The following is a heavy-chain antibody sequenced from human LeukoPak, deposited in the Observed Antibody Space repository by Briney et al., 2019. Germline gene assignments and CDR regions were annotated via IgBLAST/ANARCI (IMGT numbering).Heavy chain of an antibody. CDR2: IHESGGNT. CDR3: AKLFYTNYYNVMDV. CDR1: GFTFSSYA. D-gene: IGHD2-8*01. Sequence: PGGSLRLSCAASGFTFSSYAMSWVRQAPGKGLEWVSSIHESGGNTYYAASVKGRFTISRDNSKNTLYLQMNSLRAEDTAVYYCAKLFYTNYYNVMDVWGQGTTVTVSS. J-gene: IGHJ6*02. V-gene: IGHV3-23*01.